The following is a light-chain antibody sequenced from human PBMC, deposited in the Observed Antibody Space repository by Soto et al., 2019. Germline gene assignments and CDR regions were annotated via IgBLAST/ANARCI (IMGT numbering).Light chain of an antibody. CDR1: SSDVGSYNY. CDR3: SSYSTTNTLV. Sequence: QSALTQPASVSGSPGQSITISCTGTSSDVGSYNYVSWYQHHPGKVPKLMIYEVSNRPSGVSNRFSGSKSGNTASLTISGLQPEDEADYYCSSYSTTNTLVFGTGTKLTVL. V-gene: IGLV2-14*01. J-gene: IGLJ1*01. CDR2: EVS.